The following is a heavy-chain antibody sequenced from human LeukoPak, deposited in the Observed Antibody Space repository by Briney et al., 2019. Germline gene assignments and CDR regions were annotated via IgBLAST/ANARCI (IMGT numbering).Heavy chain of an antibody. CDR2: IVPLSATT. CDR1: GDNMNNYD. D-gene: IGHD3-10*01. V-gene: IGHV1-69*06. Sequence: GSSVKVSCKTSGDNMNNYDISWVRQAPGQGLEWMGGIVPLSATTIYAQKFQGRVTITADKSTRTAYMEMTNLRPDDTAVYYCARQSFGEFLLEQWGRGTLVTVSS. CDR3: ARQSFGEFLLEQ. J-gene: IGHJ4*02.